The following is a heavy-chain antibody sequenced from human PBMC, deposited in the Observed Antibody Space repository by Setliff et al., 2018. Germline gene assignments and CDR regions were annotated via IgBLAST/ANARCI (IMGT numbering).Heavy chain of an antibody. J-gene: IGHJ6*03. CDR1: GFTFDDYT. CDR3: ARGPWKHSAYYYYYYMDV. Sequence: HPGGSLRLSCVASGFTFDDYTMHWVRQAPGKGLEWVSGVSWNSGNKGYADSVKGRFTISRDNAKNSLYLQMNSLRAEDTAVYYCARGPWKHSAYYYYYYMDVWGKGTTVTVSS. CDR2: VSWNSGNK. D-gene: IGHD1-1*01. V-gene: IGHV3-9*01.